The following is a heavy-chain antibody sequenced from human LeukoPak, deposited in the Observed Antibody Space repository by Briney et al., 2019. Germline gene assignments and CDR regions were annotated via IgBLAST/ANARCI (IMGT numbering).Heavy chain of an antibody. CDR2: ISSSSSI. CDR3: ARGKLRIAAAGTSALDY. D-gene: IGHD6-13*01. J-gene: IGHJ4*02. CDR1: GFTFSSYS. Sequence: PGGSLRLSCAASGFTFSSYSMHWVRQAPGKGLEWVSYISSSSSIYYADSVKGRFTISRDNAKNSLYLQMNSLRAEDTAVYYCARGKLRIAAAGTSALDYWGQGTLVTVSS. V-gene: IGHV3-48*01.